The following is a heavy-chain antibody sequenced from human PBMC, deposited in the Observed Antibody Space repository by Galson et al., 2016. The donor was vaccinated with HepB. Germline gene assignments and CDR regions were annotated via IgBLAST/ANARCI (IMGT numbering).Heavy chain of an antibody. Sequence: SLRLSCAASGFTFSKAWFTWVRQAPGKGLEWVGRIRPQRDRKTPVYAAPVEGRFTISRDDSKNTLYQQMNSHSTEDTALYYCYGHLDYWGRGTLVTVSS. CDR1: GFTFSKAW. V-gene: IGHV3-15*01. CDR2: IRPQRDRKTP. J-gene: IGHJ4*02. CDR3: YGHLDY. D-gene: IGHD4-17*01.